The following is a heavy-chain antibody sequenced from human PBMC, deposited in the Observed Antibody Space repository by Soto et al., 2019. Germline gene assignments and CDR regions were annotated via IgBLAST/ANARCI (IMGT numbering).Heavy chain of an antibody. J-gene: IGHJ5*02. Sequence: SETLSLTCTVSGGSISSYYWSWIRQPPGKGLEWIGYIYYSGSTNYNPSLKSRVTISVDTSKNQFSLKLSSVTAADTAVYYCARHISIITYYDILTGYSKLNWFDPWGQGTLVTVSS. V-gene: IGHV4-59*08. CDR3: ARHISIITYYDILTGYSKLNWFDP. D-gene: IGHD3-9*01. CDR1: GGSISSYY. CDR2: IYYSGST.